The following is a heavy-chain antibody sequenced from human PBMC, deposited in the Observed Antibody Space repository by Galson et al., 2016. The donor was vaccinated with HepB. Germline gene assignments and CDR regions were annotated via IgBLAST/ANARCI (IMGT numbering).Heavy chain of an antibody. CDR3: AKWGYNWNLDWLDP. J-gene: IGHJ5*02. CDR2: ISGSGGST. CDR1: GFTFSTYA. V-gene: IGHV3-23*01. Sequence: SLRLSCAASGFTFSTYAMTWVRQAPGKGLEWVSAISGSGGSTYYAGSVKGRFTISRGTSKNTLYLQMNSLRAEDTAGYYCAKWGYNWNLDWLDPWGQGTLVTVSS. D-gene: IGHD1-1*01.